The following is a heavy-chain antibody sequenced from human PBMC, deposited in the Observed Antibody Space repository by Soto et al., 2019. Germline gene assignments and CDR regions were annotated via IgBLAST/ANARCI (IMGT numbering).Heavy chain of an antibody. CDR1: GFTFSDYY. CDR2: ISGSGSTI. Sequence: QVQLVESGGGLVKPGGSLRLSCAASGFTFSDYYMSWIRQAPGKGLEWVSYISGSGSTIQYAESVKGRFTISRDNAKKTLYLQMNTPGAEDTAVYYCVREDDHYFDYWGQGTLVTVSS. J-gene: IGHJ4*02. CDR3: VREDDHYFDY. D-gene: IGHD3-16*01. V-gene: IGHV3-11*01.